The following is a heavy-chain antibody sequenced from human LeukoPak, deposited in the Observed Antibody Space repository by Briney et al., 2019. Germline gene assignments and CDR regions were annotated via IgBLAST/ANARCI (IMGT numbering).Heavy chain of an antibody. D-gene: IGHD3-10*01. CDR2: IRYDGSNK. J-gene: IGHJ4*02. CDR1: GFTFSSYG. V-gene: IGHV3-30*02. Sequence: GGSLRLSCAASGFTFSSYGMHWVRQAPGKGLEWVAFIRYDGSNKYYADSVKGRFTISRDNSKNTLYLQMNSLRAEDTAVYYCAKDGYGSGSYQPLYFDYWGQGTLVTVSS. CDR3: AKDGYGSGSYQPLYFDY.